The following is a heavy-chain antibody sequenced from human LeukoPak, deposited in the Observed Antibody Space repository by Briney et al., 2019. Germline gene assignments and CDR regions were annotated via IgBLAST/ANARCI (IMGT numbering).Heavy chain of an antibody. Sequence: PGGSLRLSYAASGFTFSRFSMNWVHQAPGKGLEWVSSISSSSTYIYYADSVKGRFTISRDDAKNSLYLQMNSLRAEDTAVYYCARSMAQDVDAFDIWGQGTMVTVSS. J-gene: IGHJ3*02. D-gene: IGHD2-21*01. CDR3: ARSMAQDVDAFDI. V-gene: IGHV3-21*01. CDR2: ISSSSTYI. CDR1: GFTFSRFS.